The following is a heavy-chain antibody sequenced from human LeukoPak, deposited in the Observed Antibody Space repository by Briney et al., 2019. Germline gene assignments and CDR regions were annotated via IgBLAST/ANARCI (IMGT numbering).Heavy chain of an antibody. CDR2: ISGYNGNT. J-gene: IGHJ3*01. CDR1: GYTFTSYG. D-gene: IGHD6-19*01. V-gene: IGHV1-18*04. Sequence: ASVKVSCKASGYTFTSYGISWVRQAPGQGLEWMGWISGYNGNTNYAQKFQGRVTMTTDTSTSTAYMELRSLRSDDTAVYFCARDISVAAPNAFDLWGQGTVVTVSS. CDR3: ARDISVAAPNAFDL.